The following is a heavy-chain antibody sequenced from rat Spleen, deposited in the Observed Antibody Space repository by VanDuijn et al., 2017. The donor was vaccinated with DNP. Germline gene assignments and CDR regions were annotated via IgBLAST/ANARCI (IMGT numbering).Heavy chain of an antibody. J-gene: IGHJ3*01. CDR3: ATEGTNWFAY. V-gene: IGHV5S11*01. CDR2: ISTSGCRT. Sequence: EVQLVESGGGLVQPGRSMKLSCAASGFTFSNSDMAWVRQAPTNGLVWVASISTSGCRTYYRDSVKGRFTISRDNAKSTLYLQMDSLRSEETATYSCATEGTNWFAYWGQGTLVTVSS. CDR1: GFTFSNSD. D-gene: IGHD1-11*01.